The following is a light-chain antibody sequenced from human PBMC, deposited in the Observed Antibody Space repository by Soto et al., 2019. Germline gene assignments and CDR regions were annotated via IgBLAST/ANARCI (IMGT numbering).Light chain of an antibody. CDR1: QSISSY. V-gene: IGKV1-39*01. CDR3: QQSYSTPCT. J-gene: IGKJ1*01. CDR2: AAS. Sequence: DIQMTQSPSSLSASVGDRVTITCRASQSISSYLNWYQQKPGNAPKLLIYAASSLQSGVPSRFSGSGSGTDFTLTISSLQPEDFATYYCQQSYSTPCTFGQGTKVAIK.